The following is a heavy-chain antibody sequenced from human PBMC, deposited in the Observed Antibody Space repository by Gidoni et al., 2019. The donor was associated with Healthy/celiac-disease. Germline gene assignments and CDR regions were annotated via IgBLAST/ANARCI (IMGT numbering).Heavy chain of an antibody. Sequence: EVQLVESGGGLVQPGRSLRLSCAAPGFTFDDYAMHWVRQAPGKGLEWVSGISWNSGSIGYADSVKGRFTISRDNAKNSLYLQMNSLRAEDTALYYCAKEGDGYDAFDIWGQGTMVTVSS. CDR3: AKEGDGYDAFDI. V-gene: IGHV3-9*01. J-gene: IGHJ3*02. D-gene: IGHD5-18*01. CDR2: ISWNSGSI. CDR1: GFTFDDYA.